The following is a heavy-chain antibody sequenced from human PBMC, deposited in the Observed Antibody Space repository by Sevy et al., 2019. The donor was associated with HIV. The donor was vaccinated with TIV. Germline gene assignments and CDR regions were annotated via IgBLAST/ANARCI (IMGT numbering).Heavy chain of an antibody. V-gene: IGHV3-30*17. Sequence: GGYLRLSCAASGSTFTNYAMHWVRQAPGKGLEWVAVTSYDGTKKYFSDSVKGRFTISRDNSKNTVYLQMNSLRTEDTAVYYSARDWNGSGSYYNWNYYGMDVWGQGTTVTVSS. CDR1: GSTFTNYA. CDR2: TSYDGTKK. CDR3: ARDWNGSGSYYNWNYYGMDV. D-gene: IGHD3-10*01. J-gene: IGHJ6*02.